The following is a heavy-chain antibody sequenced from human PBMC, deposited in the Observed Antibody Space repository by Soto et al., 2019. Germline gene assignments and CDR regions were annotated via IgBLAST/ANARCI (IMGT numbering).Heavy chain of an antibody. Sequence: QVQLVQSGAEVKKPGASVRVSCKASGYTFTSYYIHWVRQAPGQGLEWMAIVNPTGGSTNYAQKRQGRVTVTFDTSTSTVFMELNSLRYEDTAVYYCARHLAAGDSWGQGTLVTVSS. CDR1: GYTFTSYY. CDR3: ARHLAAGDS. CDR2: VNPTGGST. J-gene: IGHJ4*02. V-gene: IGHV1-46*03. D-gene: IGHD6-25*01.